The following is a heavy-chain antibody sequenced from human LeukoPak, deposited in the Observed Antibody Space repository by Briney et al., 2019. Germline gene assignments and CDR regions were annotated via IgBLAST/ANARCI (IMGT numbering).Heavy chain of an antibody. D-gene: IGHD4-17*01. V-gene: IGHV3-30*02. CDR3: ANSPYGDWSFDF. Sequence: GGSLRLSCAASGFTFSSYGMHWVRQAPGKGLEWVAFIRYHGRDKYYGDSVKGRFTISGDNSRNTLYLQMDSLRGEDTAVYYCANSPYGDWSFDFWGQGTLVTVSS. CDR1: GFTFSSYG. J-gene: IGHJ4*02. CDR2: IRYHGRDK.